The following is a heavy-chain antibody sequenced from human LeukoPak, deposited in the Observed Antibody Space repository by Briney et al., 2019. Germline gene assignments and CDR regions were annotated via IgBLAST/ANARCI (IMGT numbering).Heavy chain of an antibody. CDR1: GSTFSNYA. V-gene: IGHV3-23*01. CDR2: ISGSGGRT. J-gene: IGHJ4*02. D-gene: IGHD1-26*01. CDR3: ARDLGQWEPPDY. Sequence: GGSLRLSCAASGSTFSNYAMSWVRQAPGKGLDWVSSISGSGGRTYYADSVKGRFTISRDNSKNTLYLQMNSLRAEDTAVYYCARDLGQWEPPDYWGQGTLVTVSS.